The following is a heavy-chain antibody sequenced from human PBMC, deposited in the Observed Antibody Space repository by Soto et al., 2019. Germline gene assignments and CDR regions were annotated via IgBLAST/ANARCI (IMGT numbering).Heavy chain of an antibody. CDR2: LQTDGSHP. CDR3: ARGGDPDY. Sequence: GSLRLSCVASGFTFNYYWMHWVRQASGKGLMWVSRLQTDGSHPDYADSVKGRFTISRDNAKNTLYLQMNNLRAEDTAVYYCARGGDPDYWGQGTLVTVSS. V-gene: IGHV3-74*01. J-gene: IGHJ4*02. CDR1: GFTFNYYW. D-gene: IGHD2-21*02.